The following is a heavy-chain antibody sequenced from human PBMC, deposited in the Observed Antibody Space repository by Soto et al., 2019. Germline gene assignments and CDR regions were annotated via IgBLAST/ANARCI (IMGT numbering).Heavy chain of an antibody. J-gene: IGHJ4*02. Sequence: GGSLRLSCAASGFTFSSYGMHWVRQAPGKGLEWVAVISYDGSNKYYADSVKGRFTISRDNSKNTLYLQMNSLRAEDTAVYYCAKSIGGAPHYFDYWGQGTLVTVSS. CDR3: AKSIGGAPHYFDY. CDR1: GFTFSSYG. V-gene: IGHV3-30*18. CDR2: ISYDGSNK. D-gene: IGHD2-15*01.